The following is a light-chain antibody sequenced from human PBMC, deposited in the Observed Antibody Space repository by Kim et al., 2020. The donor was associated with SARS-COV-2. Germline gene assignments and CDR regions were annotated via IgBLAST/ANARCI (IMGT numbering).Light chain of an antibody. CDR2: EVS. CDR1: SSDVGRYDR. Sequence: QSALTQPPSVSGSPGQSVTISCTGTSSDVGRYDRVSWYQQPPGTAPKLIIYEVSYRPSGVPDRFSGSKSGNTASLIISGLQAEDEADYYCSSFTSGNTYVFGTGTKVTVL. J-gene: IGLJ1*01. CDR3: SSFTSGNTYV. V-gene: IGLV2-18*02.